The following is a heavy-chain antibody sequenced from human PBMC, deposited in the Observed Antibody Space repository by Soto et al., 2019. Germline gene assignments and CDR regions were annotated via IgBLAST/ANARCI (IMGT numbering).Heavy chain of an antibody. CDR3: ARDTAKFKVVVPAARRDPLGRYYYYGMDV. CDR2: LQSDGSST. V-gene: IGHV3-74*01. D-gene: IGHD2-2*01. Sequence: QPGGSLRLSCAASGFTFNNYWMHWVRQPPGKGLVWVSRLQSDGSSTDYADSVKGRFTISRDNAKNTVYLQMNSLRAEDTAVYYCARDTAKFKVVVPAARRDPLGRYYYYGMDVWGQGTTVTVSS. CDR1: GFTFNNYW. J-gene: IGHJ6*02.